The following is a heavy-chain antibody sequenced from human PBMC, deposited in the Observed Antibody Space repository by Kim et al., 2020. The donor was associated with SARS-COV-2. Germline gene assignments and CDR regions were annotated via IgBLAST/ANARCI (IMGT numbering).Heavy chain of an antibody. V-gene: IGHV4-39*01. CDR2: VYYNGST. CDR1: GGSINSSSYY. J-gene: IGHJ4*02. CDR3: ASQMLGYCSGGSCYILDN. D-gene: IGHD2-15*01. Sequence: SETLSLTCTVSGGSINSSSYYWGWIRQPPGKGLEWIGNVYYNGSTYYNPSLNPSLKSRVTISVDTSKNQFSLKLSSVTAADTAVYYCASQMLGYCSGGSCYILDNWGQGTLVTVSS.